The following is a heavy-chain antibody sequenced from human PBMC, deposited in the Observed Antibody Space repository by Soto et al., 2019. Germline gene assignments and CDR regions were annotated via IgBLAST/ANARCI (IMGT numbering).Heavy chain of an antibody. Sequence: QVQLVGSGGGVVQPGRSLRLSCAASGFTFRTYAMHWVRQAPGKALEWVAVMSFDGSNKYYADSVKGRFTISRDNSKNTLYLQVNTLRAEDTAVYYCARTTMVRGDSTFYYYYPMDVWGQGTTVTVSA. J-gene: IGHJ6*01. CDR1: GFTFRTYA. V-gene: IGHV3-30*04. CDR3: ARTTMVRGDSTFYYYYPMDV. D-gene: IGHD3-10*01. CDR2: MSFDGSNK.